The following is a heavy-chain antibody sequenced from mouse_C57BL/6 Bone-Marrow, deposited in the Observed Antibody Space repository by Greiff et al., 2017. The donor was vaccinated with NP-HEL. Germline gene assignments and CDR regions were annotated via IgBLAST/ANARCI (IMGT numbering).Heavy chain of an antibody. D-gene: IGHD2-1*01. CDR3: TTGRYGNYFDY. CDR1: GFNIKDDY. CDR2: NDPENGDT. Sequence: EVQLQQSGAELVRPGASVKLSCTASGFNIKDDYMHWVKQRPEQGLEWIGWNDPENGDTEYASKFQGKATITADTSSNTAYLQLSSLTSEDTAVYYCTTGRYGNYFDYWGQGTTLTVSS. V-gene: IGHV14-4*01. J-gene: IGHJ2*01.